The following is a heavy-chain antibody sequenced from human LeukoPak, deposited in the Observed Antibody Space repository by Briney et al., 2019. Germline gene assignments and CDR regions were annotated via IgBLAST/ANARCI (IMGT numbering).Heavy chain of an antibody. CDR1: GFNFSNYW. CDR2: INWNGGST. D-gene: IGHD5-18*01. Sequence: GGSLRLFCAASGFNFSNYWMHWVRQAPGKGLEWVSGINWNGGSTGYADSVKGRFTISRDNSKNTLYLQVNSLRAEDTAVYYCAKARRIQLWLSWGQGTLVTVSS. J-gene: IGHJ5*02. CDR3: AKARRIQLWLS. V-gene: IGHV3-20*04.